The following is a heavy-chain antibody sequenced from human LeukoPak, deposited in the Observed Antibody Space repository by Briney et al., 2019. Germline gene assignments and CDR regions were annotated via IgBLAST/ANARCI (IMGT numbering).Heavy chain of an antibody. J-gene: IGHJ6*03. CDR1: GDSISSSNW. CDR3: ARVSQGHGYSYAAMSNYYYYYMDV. D-gene: IGHD5-18*01. CDR2: IYHSGST. V-gene: IGHV4-4*02. Sequence: SGTLSLTCAVSGDSISSSNWWSWVRQPPGKGLEWIGEIYHSGSTNYNPSLNPSLKSRVTISVDTSKNQFSLKLSSVTAADTAVYYCARVSQGHGYSYAAMSNYYYYYMDVWGKGTTVTVSS.